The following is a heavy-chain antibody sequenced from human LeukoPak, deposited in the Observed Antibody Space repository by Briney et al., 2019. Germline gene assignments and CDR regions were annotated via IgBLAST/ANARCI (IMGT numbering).Heavy chain of an antibody. CDR3: AYGGNSWGYNWFDP. V-gene: IGHV4-34*01. D-gene: IGHD4-23*01. CDR2: INHSGST. Sequence: PSETLSLTCAVYGGSFSGYYLSWIRQPPGKGLEWIGEINHSGSTNYNPSLKSRVTISVDTSKNQFSLKLSSVTAADTAVYYCAYGGNSWGYNWFDPWGQGTLVTVSS. CDR1: GGSFSGYY. J-gene: IGHJ5*02.